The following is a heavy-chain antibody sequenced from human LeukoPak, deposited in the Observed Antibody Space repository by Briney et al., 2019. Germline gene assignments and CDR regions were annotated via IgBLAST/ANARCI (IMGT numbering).Heavy chain of an antibody. Sequence: PGRSLRLSCAASGFTFDDYAMHWVRQAPGRGLEWVSSISWNSGSIGYADSVKGRFTISRDNAKNSLYLQMNSLRAEDTALYYCAKDRADSSGYYYDYWGQGTLVTVSS. CDR3: AKDRADSSGYYYDY. D-gene: IGHD3-22*01. CDR2: ISWNSGSI. CDR1: GFTFDDYA. J-gene: IGHJ4*02. V-gene: IGHV3-9*01.